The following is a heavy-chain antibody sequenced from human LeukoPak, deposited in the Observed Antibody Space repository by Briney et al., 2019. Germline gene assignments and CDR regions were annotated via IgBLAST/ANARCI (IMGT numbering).Heavy chain of an antibody. D-gene: IGHD4-11*01. V-gene: IGHV3-7*01. CDR2: IKYDEGET. CDR1: GFTFSTSW. Sequence: GGSLRLSCAASGFTFSTSWMTWVRQAPGKGLGWVANIKYDEGETYYVDSVKGRFTVSRDNAKNSLYLQMSSLRVEDTALYYCASTTDLDNWGQGTLVTVSS. CDR3: ASTTDLDN. J-gene: IGHJ4*02.